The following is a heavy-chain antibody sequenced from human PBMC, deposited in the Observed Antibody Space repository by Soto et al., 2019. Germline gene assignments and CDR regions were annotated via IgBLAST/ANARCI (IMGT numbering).Heavy chain of an antibody. CDR3: ARAPAIAHWYFDL. J-gene: IGHJ2*01. V-gene: IGHV4-30-2*01. CDR1: GGSISSGGAISSNSYS. Sequence: QLQLQESGSGLVKPSQTLSLTCAVSGGSISSGGAISSNSYSWNWIRQPPGKGLEWIGSIYESGNTYYSPSLNSRVSISVDRSKNQFSLNLSSVTAADTAVYYCARAPAIAHWYFDLWGRGTLATVSS. CDR2: IYESGNT. D-gene: IGHD2-21*02.